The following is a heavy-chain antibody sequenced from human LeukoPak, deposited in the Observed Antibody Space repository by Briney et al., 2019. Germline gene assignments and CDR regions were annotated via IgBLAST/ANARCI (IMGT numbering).Heavy chain of an antibody. D-gene: IGHD6-13*01. V-gene: IGHV3-66*04. Sequence: GGTLRLSCTASGFTFSSYGMNWVRQAPGKGLEWVSVIYSGGSTYYADSVKGRFTSSRDNSKNTLYLQMNSLRAEDTAVYYCAGHSSSWGPSYYYYYMDVWGKGTTVTISS. J-gene: IGHJ6*03. CDR1: GFTFSSYG. CDR3: AGHSSSWGPSYYYYYMDV. CDR2: IYSGGST.